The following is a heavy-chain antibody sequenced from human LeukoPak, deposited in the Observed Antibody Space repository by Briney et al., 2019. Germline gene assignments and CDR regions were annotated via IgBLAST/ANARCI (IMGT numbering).Heavy chain of an antibody. J-gene: IGHJ4*02. CDR1: GGSVSSGPYY. V-gene: IGHV4-61*01. D-gene: IGHD1-26*01. CDR3: ARETAERYRGSYFDY. Sequence: SETLSLTCTVSGGSVSSGPYYWSWIRQPPGEGLEWIGWENNYNVSLKSRVIISVDRSKNQFSLTFISVTAADTAVYFCARETAERYRGSYFDYWGQGALVTVSS. CDR2: WEN.